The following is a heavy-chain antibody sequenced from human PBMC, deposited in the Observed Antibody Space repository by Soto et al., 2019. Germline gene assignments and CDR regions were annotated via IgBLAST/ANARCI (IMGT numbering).Heavy chain of an antibody. CDR2: IDSDAKT. V-gene: IGHV3-53*01. CDR3: ARDGYSYALNY. Sequence: GGSLRLSCAASGFSVSSYHMSWVRQAPGKGLEWVSGIDSDAKTFYADSVKGRFTISRDNSKNTLFLQVNRLRAEDTAVYFCARDGYSYALNYWGQGTLVTVSS. J-gene: IGHJ4*02. CDR1: GFSVSSYH. D-gene: IGHD5-18*01.